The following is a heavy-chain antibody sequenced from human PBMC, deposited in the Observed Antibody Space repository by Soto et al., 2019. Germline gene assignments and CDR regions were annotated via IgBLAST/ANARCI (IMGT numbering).Heavy chain of an antibody. J-gene: IGHJ6*03. Sequence: GGSLRLSCAASGFTFDDYAMHWVRQAPGKGLEWVSGISWNGGSIGYADSVKGRFTISRDNAKNSLYLQMNSLGAEDTALYYCAKGVISQLVPSYYMDVWGKGTTVTVSS. CDR3: AKGVISQLVPSYYMDV. CDR2: ISWNGGSI. CDR1: GFTFDDYA. D-gene: IGHD6-6*01. V-gene: IGHV3-9*01.